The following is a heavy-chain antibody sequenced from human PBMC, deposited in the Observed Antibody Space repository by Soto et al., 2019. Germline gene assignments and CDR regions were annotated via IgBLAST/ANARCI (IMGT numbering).Heavy chain of an antibody. V-gene: IGHV4-30-2*01. J-gene: IGHJ3*02. Sequence: SETLSLTCAVSGGSISSGAYSWSWIRQPPGKGLEWIGFISHSGIADYTPSVKSRVTISEDVSKHHFSLRLRSVNAADTAMYYSARWMRSSGYFRSFDIWGQGTMVTVSS. CDR2: ISHSGIA. D-gene: IGHD3-22*01. CDR1: GGSISSGAYS. CDR3: ARWMRSSGYFRSFDI.